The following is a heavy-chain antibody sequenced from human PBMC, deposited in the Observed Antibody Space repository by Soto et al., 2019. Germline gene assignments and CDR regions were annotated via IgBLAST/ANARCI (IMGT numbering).Heavy chain of an antibody. CDR2: ISAYNGNT. J-gene: IGHJ4*02. V-gene: IGHV1-18*01. CDR1: GYTFTSYG. CDR3: ARGSPYYDFWSGDEDY. Sequence: QVQLVQSGAEVKKPGAPVKVSCKASGYTFTSYGISWVLQAPGQGLEWMGWISAYNGNTNYAQKLQGRVTMTTDTSTSTAYMELRSLRSDDTAVYYCARGSPYYDFWSGDEDYWGQGTLVTVSS. D-gene: IGHD3-3*01.